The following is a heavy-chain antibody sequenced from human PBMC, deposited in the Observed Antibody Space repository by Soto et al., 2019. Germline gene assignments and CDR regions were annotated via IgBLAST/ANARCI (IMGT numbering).Heavy chain of an antibody. CDR2: IYHSGST. J-gene: IGHJ6*02. V-gene: IGHV4-4*02. D-gene: IGHD2-2*01. Sequence: PSETLSLTCAVSGGSISSSNWWSWVRQPPGKGLECIGEIYHSGSTNYNPSLKSRVTISVDKSKNQFSLKLSYVTAADTAVYYCARGYVVVVPAAPNGGIYYYYGMDVWGQGTTVTVSS. CDR3: ARGYVVVVPAAPNGGIYYYYGMDV. CDR1: GGSISSSNW.